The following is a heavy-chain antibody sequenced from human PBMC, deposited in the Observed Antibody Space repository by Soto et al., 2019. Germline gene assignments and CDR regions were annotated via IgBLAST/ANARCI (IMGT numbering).Heavy chain of an antibody. CDR2: INHSGST. V-gene: IGHV4-34*01. D-gene: IGHD3-3*01. J-gene: IGHJ4*02. Sequence: PSETLCLTCAVYGGSFSGYYWSWIRQHPGKGLEWIGEINHSGSTNYNPSLKSRVTISVDTSKNQFSLKLSSVTAADTAVYYCARSTIFGVVPYSGGGLVYWGQGTLVTVSS. CDR1: GGSFSGYY. CDR3: ARSTIFGVVPYSGGGLVY.